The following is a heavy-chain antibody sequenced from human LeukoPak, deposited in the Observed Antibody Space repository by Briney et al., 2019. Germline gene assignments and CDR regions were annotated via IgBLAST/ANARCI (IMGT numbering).Heavy chain of an antibody. J-gene: IGHJ4*02. CDR3: ARGLKGASSYYYYFYY. CDR2: ISSASTI. D-gene: IGHD2/OR15-2a*01. Sequence: EPGGSLRLSCAASGFTVSSSYMSWVRQAPGKGLEWVSIISSASTIYYADSEKGRFTISRDNPKNVVYLQVNSLRDEDTAVYYCARGLKGASSYYYYFYYWGQVALVT. V-gene: IGHV3-66*01. CDR1: GFTVSSSY.